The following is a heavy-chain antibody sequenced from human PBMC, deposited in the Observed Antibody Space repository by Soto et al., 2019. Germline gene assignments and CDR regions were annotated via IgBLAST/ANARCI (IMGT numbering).Heavy chain of an antibody. J-gene: IGHJ6*02. V-gene: IGHV1-69*12. CDR2: IMPIFRTP. D-gene: IGHD5-12*01. CDR1: GGTFSNSA. CDR3: ASDKDRLQLGGNYYYILDV. Sequence: QVQLEQSEAEVKKPGSSVKVSCKASGGTFSNSAISWVRQAPGQGLEWMGGIMPIFRTPDYAQKFQGRVTITADESTSTAYMELRGLRSDDTAVYYCASDKDRLQLGGNYYYILDVWGQGTTVTVSS.